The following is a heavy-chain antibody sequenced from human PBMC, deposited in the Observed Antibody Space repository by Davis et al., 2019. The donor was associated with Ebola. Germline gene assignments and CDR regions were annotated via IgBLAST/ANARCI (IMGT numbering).Heavy chain of an antibody. CDR2: INPYSGGT. Sequence: ASVPVSCKASGYTFTGYYMHWVRQAPGQGLEWMGRINPYSGGTNYAQKFQGRVTMTRDTSISTAYMELSRLTSDDTAVYYCARLWFGEVGFDYWGQGTLVTVSS. D-gene: IGHD3-10*01. CDR3: ARLWFGEVGFDY. CDR1: GYTFTGYY. V-gene: IGHV1-2*06. J-gene: IGHJ4*02.